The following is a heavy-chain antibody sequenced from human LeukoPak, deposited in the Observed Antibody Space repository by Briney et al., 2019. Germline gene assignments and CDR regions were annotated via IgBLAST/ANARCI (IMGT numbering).Heavy chain of an antibody. CDR2: IGGSGGST. J-gene: IGHJ4*02. CDR1: GFTFSSYA. CDR3: AKSKAVAGDYYFDY. Sequence: GGSLRLSCAASGFTFSSYAMSWVRQAPGKGLEWVSAIGGSGGSTYYADSVKGRFTISRENSKNTLYLQMNSLRAEDTAVYYYAKSKAVAGDYYFDYWGQGTLVTVSS. D-gene: IGHD6-19*01. V-gene: IGHV3-23*01.